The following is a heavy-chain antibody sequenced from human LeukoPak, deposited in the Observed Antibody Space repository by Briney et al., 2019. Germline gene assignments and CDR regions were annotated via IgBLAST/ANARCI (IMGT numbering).Heavy chain of an antibody. Sequence: ASVKVSCKASGYTFTGYYMHWVRQAPGQGLEWMGWINPNSGGTNYAQKFQGRVTMTRDTSISTAYMELSRLRSDDTAVYYCARDGGGGRDGYNRGSDYYYFDYWGQGTLVTVSS. D-gene: IGHD5-24*01. CDR1: GYTFTGYY. CDR3: ARDGGGGRDGYNRGSDYYYFDY. J-gene: IGHJ4*02. CDR2: INPNSGGT. V-gene: IGHV1-2*02.